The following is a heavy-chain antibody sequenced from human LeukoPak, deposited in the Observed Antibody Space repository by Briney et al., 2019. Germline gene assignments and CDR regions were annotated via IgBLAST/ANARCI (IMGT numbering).Heavy chain of an antibody. J-gene: IGHJ4*02. CDR1: GLTFSSYA. D-gene: IGHD5-24*01. V-gene: IGHV3-30-3*01. CDR2: ISYDGSNK. CDR3: ARRDGYLDY. Sequence: GGSLRLSCAASGLTFSSYAMHWVRQAPGKGLEWVAVISYDGSNKYYADSVKGRFTISRDNSKNTLYLQMNSLRAEDTAVYYCARRDGYLDYWGQGTLVTVSS.